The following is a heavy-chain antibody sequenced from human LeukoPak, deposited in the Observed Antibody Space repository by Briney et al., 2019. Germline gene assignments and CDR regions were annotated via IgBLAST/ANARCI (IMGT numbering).Heavy chain of an antibody. CDR2: IHHSGNI. Sequence: SETLSLTCTVSGYSISSGYYWGWIRQSPGKGLEWIGNIHHSGNIYYNVSLKSRVTISVHTSNNQFSLNLDSVTAADTAVYYCARDRGGLDAFDIWGQGTMVTVSS. CDR3: ARDRGGLDAFDI. J-gene: IGHJ3*02. V-gene: IGHV4-38-2*02. D-gene: IGHD3-10*01. CDR1: GYSISSGYY.